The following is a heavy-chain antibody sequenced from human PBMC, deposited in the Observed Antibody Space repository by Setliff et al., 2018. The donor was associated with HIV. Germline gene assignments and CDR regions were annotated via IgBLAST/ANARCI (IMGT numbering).Heavy chain of an antibody. J-gene: IGHJ3*01. CDR2: IQYGDIS. Sequence: PSETLSLTCTVSGGSIGNYYWTWIRKPPGKGPEWIASIQYGDISHYNPSLQSRVTISVDTSTKKFSLYLSSVNETDTAVYYCARSGYTSGFYWVFGAFGVWGQGKMVTVSS. D-gene: IGHD3-22*01. CDR1: GGSIGNYY. CDR3: ARSGYTSGFYWVFGAFGV. V-gene: IGHV4-59*01.